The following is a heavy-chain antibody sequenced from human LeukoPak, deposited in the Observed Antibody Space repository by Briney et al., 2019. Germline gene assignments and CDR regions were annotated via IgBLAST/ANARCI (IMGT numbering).Heavy chain of an antibody. CDR3: AKAPVTSCRGAYCYPFDS. J-gene: IGHJ4*02. D-gene: IGHD2-21*01. Sequence: PEGSLRLSCAATGFTLSTYAMSWVRQTPGKGLEWVAATSSSDAGTYHADSVRGRFTISRDNSKNTLYLQMNSLRAEDAAVYFCAKAPVTSCRGAYCYPFDSWGQGTLVTVSS. V-gene: IGHV3-23*01. CDR2: TSSSDAGT. CDR1: GFTLSTYA.